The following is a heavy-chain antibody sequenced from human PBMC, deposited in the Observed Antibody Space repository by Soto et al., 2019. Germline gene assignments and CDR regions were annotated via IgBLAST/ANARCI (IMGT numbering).Heavy chain of an antibody. CDR3: GIQRTPGYSRNWFDP. J-gene: IGHJ5*02. D-gene: IGHD6-13*01. CDR2: INPSGGST. V-gene: IGHV1-46*01. Sequence: QVQLVQSGAEVKKPGASVKVSCKASGYTFTSYYMHWVRQAPGQGLEWMGIINPSGGSTSYAQKFKRRVTMTSNRSTSTPYLDLSTQRCAATAVENSGIQRTPGYSRNWFDPWGQGTRVTGSS. CDR1: GYTFTSYY.